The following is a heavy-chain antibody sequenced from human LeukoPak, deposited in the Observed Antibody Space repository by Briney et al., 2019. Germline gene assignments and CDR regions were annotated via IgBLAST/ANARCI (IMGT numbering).Heavy chain of an antibody. CDR2: ISSSSSTI. V-gene: IGHV3-48*01. Sequence: GGSLRLSCAASGFTFSSYSMNWVRQAPGKGLEWVSYISSSSSTIYCADSVKGRFTISRDNAKNSLYLQMNSLRAEDTAVYYCAREVGSSWYYFDYWGQGTLVTVSS. D-gene: IGHD6-13*01. J-gene: IGHJ4*02. CDR1: GFTFSSYS. CDR3: AREVGSSWYYFDY.